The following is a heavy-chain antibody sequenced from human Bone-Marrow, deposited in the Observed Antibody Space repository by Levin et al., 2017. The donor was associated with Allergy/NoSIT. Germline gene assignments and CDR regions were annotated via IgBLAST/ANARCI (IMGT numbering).Heavy chain of an antibody. Sequence: SQTLSLTCTVSGGSISSYYWSWIRQPPGKGLEWIGYIYYSGSTNYNPSLKSRVTISVDTSKNQFSLKLSSVTAADTAVYYCARDSSSWYMGPYWYFDLWGRGTLVTVSS. CDR1: GGSISSYY. CDR3: ARDSSSWYMGPYWYFDL. D-gene: IGHD6-13*01. CDR2: IYYSGST. J-gene: IGHJ2*01. V-gene: IGHV4-59*01.